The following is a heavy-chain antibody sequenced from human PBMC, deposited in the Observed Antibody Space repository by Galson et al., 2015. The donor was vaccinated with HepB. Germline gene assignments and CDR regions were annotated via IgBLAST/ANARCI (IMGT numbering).Heavy chain of an antibody. Sequence: SVKVSCKASGHTFTSYAMNWVRQAPGQGLEWMGWINTNTGNPTYAQGFTGRFVFSLDTSVSTAYLQFSSLKAEDTAVYYCARGPIYYDSSGYYYVPWFDPWGQGTLVTVSS. CDR2: INTNTGNP. J-gene: IGHJ5*02. CDR1: GHTFTSYA. D-gene: IGHD3-22*01. CDR3: ARGPIYYDSSGYYYVPWFDP. V-gene: IGHV7-4-1*02.